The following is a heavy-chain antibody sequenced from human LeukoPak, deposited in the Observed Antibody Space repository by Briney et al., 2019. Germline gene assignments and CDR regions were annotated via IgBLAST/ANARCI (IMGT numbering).Heavy chain of an antibody. D-gene: IGHD3-22*01. J-gene: IGHJ4*02. Sequence: SETLSLTCTVSGYSISSGYYWGWIRQPPGKGLEWIGSIYHSGSTYYNPSLKSRVTISVDTSKSQFSLKLSSVTAADTAVYYCARGYYDSSGYYFDYWGQGTLVTVSS. CDR3: ARGYYDSSGYYFDY. V-gene: IGHV4-38-2*02. CDR2: IYHSGST. CDR1: GYSISSGYY.